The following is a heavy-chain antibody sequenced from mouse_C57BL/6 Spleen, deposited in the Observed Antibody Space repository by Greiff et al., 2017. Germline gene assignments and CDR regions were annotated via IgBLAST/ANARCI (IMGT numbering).Heavy chain of an antibody. CDR3: AMGFPYYAMDY. Sequence: EVLLQQSGPVLVQPGASVKMSCKASGYTFPDHYMNWVKQSHGKSLEWIGVINPYNGGTSYNQKFKGKATLTVDKSSSTAYMELNSLTSEDSAVYYCAMGFPYYAMDYWGQGTSVTVSS. CDR1: GYTFPDHY. J-gene: IGHJ4*01. V-gene: IGHV1-19*01. CDR2: INPYNGGT.